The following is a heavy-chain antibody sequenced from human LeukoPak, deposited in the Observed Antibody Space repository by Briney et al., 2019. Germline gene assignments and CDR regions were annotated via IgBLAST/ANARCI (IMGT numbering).Heavy chain of an antibody. CDR3: ARLGEDYDILTGYYTG. CDR2: IYPGDSDT. CDR1: GYSFTSYW. V-gene: IGHV5-51*01. J-gene: IGHJ4*02. Sequence: GESLKISCKGSGYSFTSYWIGWVRQMPGKGLEWMGIIYPGDSDTRYSPSFQGQVTISADKSISTAYLQWSSLKASDTVMYYCARLGEDYDILTGYYTGWGQGTLVTVSS. D-gene: IGHD3-9*01.